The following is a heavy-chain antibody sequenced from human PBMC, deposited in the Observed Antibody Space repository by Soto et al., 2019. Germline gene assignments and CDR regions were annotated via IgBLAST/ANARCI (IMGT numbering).Heavy chain of an antibody. Sequence: SETLSLTCTVSGGSISSYYWSWIRQPPGKGLEWIGYIYYSGCTNYNPSLKSRVTISVDTSKNQFSLKLSSVTAADTAVYYCARMVRGVAYFDYWGQGTLVTVSS. J-gene: IGHJ4*02. D-gene: IGHD3-10*01. CDR1: GGSISSYY. CDR2: IYYSGCT. V-gene: IGHV4-59*01. CDR3: ARMVRGVAYFDY.